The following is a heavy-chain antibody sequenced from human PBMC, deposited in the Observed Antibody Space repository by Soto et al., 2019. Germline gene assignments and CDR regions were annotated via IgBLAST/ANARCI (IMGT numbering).Heavy chain of an antibody. Sequence: PWESLKISCHGAGYTFFSFWIVWVRQVPGKGLEWVGRIDPGDSSATYSPTFQGHVTISADRSTRSAYLQWRSLRASDTAIYFCARRYCSRADCYSDSWGQGSLVPVS. CDR2: IDPGDSSA. CDR1: GYTFFSFW. J-gene: IGHJ4*02. D-gene: IGHD2-2*01. V-gene: IGHV5-10-1*01. CDR3: ARRYCSRADCYSDS.